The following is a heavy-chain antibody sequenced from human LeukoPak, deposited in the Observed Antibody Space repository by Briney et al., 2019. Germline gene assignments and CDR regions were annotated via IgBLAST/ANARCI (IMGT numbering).Heavy chain of an antibody. Sequence: TSSETLSLTCTVSGGSISSYYWSWIRQPPGKGLEWIGYIYYSGSTNYNPSLKSRVTISVDTSKNQFSLKLSSVTAADTAVYFCARNYYDTKIPWDWGQGTLVTVSS. CDR3: ARNYYDTKIPWD. CDR2: IYYSGST. CDR1: GGSISSYY. D-gene: IGHD3-22*01. J-gene: IGHJ4*02. V-gene: IGHV4-59*01.